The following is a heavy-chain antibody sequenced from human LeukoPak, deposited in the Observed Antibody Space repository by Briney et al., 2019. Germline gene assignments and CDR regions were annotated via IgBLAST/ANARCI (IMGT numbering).Heavy chain of an antibody. J-gene: IGHJ4*02. CDR2: TWSDGTNQ. Sequence: PGRSLRLSCAASGLTFSHYGFHWVRQAPGKGLEWVAVTWSDGTNQFYADSVKGRFTISRDYSQKTVYLEMHSLRTEDTAMYYCAKDAQRGFDYSNSLEYWGPGTLVTVSS. D-gene: IGHD4-11*01. CDR3: AKDAQRGFDYSNSLEY. V-gene: IGHV3-33*06. CDR1: GLTFSHYG.